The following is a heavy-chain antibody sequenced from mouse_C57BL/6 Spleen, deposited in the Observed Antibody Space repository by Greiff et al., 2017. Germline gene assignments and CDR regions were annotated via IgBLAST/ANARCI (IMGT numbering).Heavy chain of an antibody. D-gene: IGHD1-1*01. Sequence: VQRVESGAELVKPGASVKISCKASGYTFTDYYINWVKQRPGQGLEWIGKIGPGSGSTYYNEKFKGKATMTADKSSSTAYMQLSSLTSEDSAVYFCARRYYYGSSYDYFDYWGQGTTLTVSS. J-gene: IGHJ2*01. CDR2: IGPGSGST. CDR3: ARRYYYGSSYDYFDY. V-gene: IGHV1-77*01. CDR1: GYTFTDYY.